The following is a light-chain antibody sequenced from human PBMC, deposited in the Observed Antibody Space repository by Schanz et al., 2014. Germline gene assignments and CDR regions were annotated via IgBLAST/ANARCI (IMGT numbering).Light chain of an antibody. Sequence: QSALTQPRSVSGSPGQSVTISCTGTSSDVGGYNSVSWYQQHPGKAPKLIIYNVSNRPSGVSNRFSGSKSGNTASLTISGLQAEDEADYHCSSHTAITTAVVFGGGTKLTVL. CDR3: SSHTAITTAVV. CDR2: NVS. J-gene: IGLJ2*01. CDR1: SSDVGGYNS. V-gene: IGLV2-11*01.